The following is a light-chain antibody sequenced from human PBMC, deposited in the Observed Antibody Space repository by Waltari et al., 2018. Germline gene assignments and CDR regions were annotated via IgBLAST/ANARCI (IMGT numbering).Light chain of an antibody. CDR3: PSYASSNSVV. CDR1: SSDVGGDNY. J-gene: IGLJ2*01. CDR2: EVS. V-gene: IGLV2-8*01. Sequence: QSALTQPPSASGSPGPSLTISCTGTSSDVGGDNYVSWYQQHPGKAPKLMIYEVSKRPSGVPDRFSGSKSGNTASLTVSGLQAEDEADYYCPSYASSNSVVFGGGTKLTVL.